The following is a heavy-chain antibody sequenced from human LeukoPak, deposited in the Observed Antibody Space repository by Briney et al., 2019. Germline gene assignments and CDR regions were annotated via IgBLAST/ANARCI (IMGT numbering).Heavy chain of an antibody. CDR3: ARDLNRGLDY. J-gene: IGHJ4*02. V-gene: IGHV1-46*01. CDR2: INPTGGGT. D-gene: IGHD7-27*01. Sequence: ASVKVSCKASGYTFTSYYLQWVRLAPGQGLEWMGLINPTGGGTTYAQNFQGRVTMTRDTSTSTVYMELSSLRSEDTAVYYCARDLNRGLDYWGQGTLVTVSS. CDR1: GYTFTSYY.